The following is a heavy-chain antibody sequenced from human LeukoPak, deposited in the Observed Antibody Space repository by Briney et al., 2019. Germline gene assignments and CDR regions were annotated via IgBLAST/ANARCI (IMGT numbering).Heavy chain of an antibody. CDR1: GGSFSGYY. Sequence: SETLSLTCAVYGGSFSGYYWSWVRQPPGKGLEWIGEINHSGSTNYNPSLKSRVTISVDTSKNQFSLKLSSVTAADTAVYYCAREARRYYDSSGYPLYWGQGTLVTVSS. CDR2: INHSGST. CDR3: AREARRYYDSSGYPLY. V-gene: IGHV4-34*01. J-gene: IGHJ4*02. D-gene: IGHD3-22*01.